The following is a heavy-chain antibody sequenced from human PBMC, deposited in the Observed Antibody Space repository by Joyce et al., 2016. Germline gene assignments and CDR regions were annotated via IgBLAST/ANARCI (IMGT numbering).Heavy chain of an antibody. V-gene: IGHV5-51*01. CDR1: GYSFTTYW. D-gene: IGHD3-3*01. CDR3: ARHYDFWGGPYYYGMDV. Sequence: EVQLVQSGAEVKKPGESLKISCKVSGYSFTTYWIGWVCRMPGKGLEGLGIIYPGDSDTRYRPSFQGQVTISVDRSINTAYLQWSRLKASDIAIYFCARHYDFWGGPYYYGMDVWGQWTSVTVTS. CDR2: IYPGDSDT. J-gene: IGHJ6*02.